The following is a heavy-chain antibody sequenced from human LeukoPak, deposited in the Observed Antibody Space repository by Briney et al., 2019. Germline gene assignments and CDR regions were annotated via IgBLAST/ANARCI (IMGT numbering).Heavy chain of an antibody. V-gene: IGHV4-34*01. CDR1: GGSLSNYF. CDR2: INHRGST. J-gene: IGHJ3*02. Sequence: SETLSLTCAVYGGSLSNYFWNWIRQSPGKGLEWIGEINHRGSTNHNPSLKSRVSISIDTSKNQFSLRLSSVTAADTAVYYCASADYYDSSGHPRAFDIWGQGTMVTVSS. D-gene: IGHD3-22*01. CDR3: ASADYYDSSGHPRAFDI.